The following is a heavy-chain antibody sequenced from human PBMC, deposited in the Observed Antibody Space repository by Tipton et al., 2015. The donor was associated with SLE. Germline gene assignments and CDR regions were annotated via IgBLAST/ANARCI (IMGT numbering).Heavy chain of an antibody. CDR3: TIRLPTSSSDYFDY. V-gene: IGHV3-49*04. CDR2: IKAKPYGGTT. Sequence: SLRLSCAASGFTLSSYWLSWVRQAPGKGLEWVGFIKAKPYGGTTYYDASLEGRVTISRDDSKNIAYLQLNSLKTEDTALYSCTIRLPTSSSDYFDYWGQGTRVTVSS. J-gene: IGHJ4*02. CDR1: GFTLSSYW. D-gene: IGHD3-22*01.